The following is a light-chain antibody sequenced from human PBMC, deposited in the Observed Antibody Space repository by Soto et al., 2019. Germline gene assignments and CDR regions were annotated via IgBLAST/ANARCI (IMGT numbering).Light chain of an antibody. V-gene: IGKV1-33*01. J-gene: IGKJ4*01. CDR3: QQSHNLPLS. CDR2: DSS. CDR1: QDIDNC. Sequence: DIQMTQSPSSLSASVGDRVTITCQASQDIDNCLNWYQQKPGKAPRLLIYDSSTLQTGVASRFSGSGSGTDFTFAISSLQPEDIATYYCQQSHNLPLSFGGGTKVQI.